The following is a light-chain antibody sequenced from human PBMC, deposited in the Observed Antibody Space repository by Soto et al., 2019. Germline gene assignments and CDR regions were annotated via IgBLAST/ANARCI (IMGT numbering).Light chain of an antibody. CDR2: EVS. V-gene: IGLV2-14*03. CDR3: SSYTSTTTRV. Sequence: QSALTQPASVSGSPGQSITISCTGTSSDVGGYNYVSWYQQHPGKGPKLMIYEVSNRPSGVSNRFSGSKSGNTATLTISGLQAEDEADYYCSSYTSTTTRVFGTGTKATVL. CDR1: SSDVGGYNY. J-gene: IGLJ1*01.